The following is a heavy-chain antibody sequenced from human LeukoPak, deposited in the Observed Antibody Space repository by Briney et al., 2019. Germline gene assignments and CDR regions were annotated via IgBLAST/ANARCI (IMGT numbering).Heavy chain of an antibody. D-gene: IGHD6-13*01. CDR1: GFTFSSYA. Sequence: PGGSLRLSCAASGFTFSSYAMHWVRQAPGKGLEWVAVISYDGSNKYYADSVKGRFTISRDNSKNTLYLQMNSLRAEDTAVYYCARDHVSSSWYDLDYWGQGTLVTVSS. CDR2: ISYDGSNK. V-gene: IGHV3-30-3*01. J-gene: IGHJ4*02. CDR3: ARDHVSSSWYDLDY.